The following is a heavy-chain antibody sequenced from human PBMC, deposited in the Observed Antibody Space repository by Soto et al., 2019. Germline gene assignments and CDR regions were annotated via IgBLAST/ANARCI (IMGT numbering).Heavy chain of an antibody. CDR3: ARDRGDGYNIFDY. CDR1: GGTFSSYA. J-gene: IGHJ4*02. CDR2: IIPIFGTA. D-gene: IGHD3-10*01. Sequence: ASVKVSCKASGGTFSSYAISWVRQAPGQGLEWMGGIIPIFGTANYAQKFQGRVTITADKSTSTSYMELSSLRSEDTAVYYCARDRGDGYNIFDYWGQGTLVTVSS. V-gene: IGHV1-69*06.